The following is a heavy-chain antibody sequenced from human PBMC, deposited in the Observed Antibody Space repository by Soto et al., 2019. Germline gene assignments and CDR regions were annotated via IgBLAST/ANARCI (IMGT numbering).Heavy chain of an antibody. CDR3: ARDKGTYYYFSGSRARGGVMAF. D-gene: IGHD3-10*01. V-gene: IGHV1-69*04. Sequence: GASVKVSCKASGGTFSSYTISWVRQAPGQGLEWMGRIIPILGIANYAQKFQGRVTITADKSTSTAYMELSSLRSEDTAVYYGARDKGTYYYFSGSRARGGVMAFWAQGTTVPGSS. CDR1: GGTFSSYT. J-gene: IGHJ6*01. CDR2: IIPILGIA.